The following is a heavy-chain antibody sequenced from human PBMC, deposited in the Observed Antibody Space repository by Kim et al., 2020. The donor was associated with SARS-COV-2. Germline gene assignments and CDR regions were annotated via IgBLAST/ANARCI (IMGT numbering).Heavy chain of an antibody. V-gene: IGHV6-1*01. CDR2: TYYRSKWYN. D-gene: IGHD2-15*01. CDR1: GDSVSSNSAA. J-gene: IGHJ3*02. CDR3: TRADCGGGTCYSDGAFDI. Sequence: SQTLSLTCAISGDSVSSNSAAWNWIRQSPLRGLEWLGRTYYRSKWYNEYAASVESRISINPDTSKNQFFLQLNSVTPEDTAVYYCTRADCGGGTCYSDGAFDIWGQGTMVTVSS.